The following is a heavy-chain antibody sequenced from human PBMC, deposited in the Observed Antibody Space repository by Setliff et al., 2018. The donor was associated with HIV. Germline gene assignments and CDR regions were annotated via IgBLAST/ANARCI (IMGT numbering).Heavy chain of an antibody. CDR2: IHWDDDK. CDR1: GFSFSTNGVG. Sequence: ESGPTLVNPTQTLTLTCTFSGFSFSTNGVGVGWIRQPPGKALEWLALIHWDDDKGYSPSLKSRLTITKDTSKNQVVLTMTDMSPVDTATYFCARLMKTYYYDTSGYYAPWGNFDHWGQGTLVTVSS. V-gene: IGHV2-5*02. CDR3: ARLMKTYYYDTSGYYAPWGNFDH. J-gene: IGHJ4*02. D-gene: IGHD3-22*01.